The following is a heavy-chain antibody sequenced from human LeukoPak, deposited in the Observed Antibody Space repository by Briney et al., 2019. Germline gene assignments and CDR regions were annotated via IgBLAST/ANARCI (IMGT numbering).Heavy chain of an antibody. J-gene: IGHJ4*02. CDR1: GFTFSSYD. V-gene: IGHV3-13*01. CDR2: IGTAGDT. CDR3: AKTPSSYGDYPGPS. D-gene: IGHD4-17*01. Sequence: GGSLRLSCAASGFTFSSYDMHWVRQATGKGLEWVPAIGTAGDTYYPGSVKGRFTISRDNSKNTLYLQMNSLRAEDTAVYYCAKTPSSYGDYPGPSWGQGTLVTVSS.